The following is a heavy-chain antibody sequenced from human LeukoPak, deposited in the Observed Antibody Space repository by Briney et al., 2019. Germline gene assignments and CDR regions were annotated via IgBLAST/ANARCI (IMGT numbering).Heavy chain of an antibody. CDR3: ARARIRSSWYFDY. D-gene: IGHD6-13*01. CDR1: GFTFSTYW. CDR2: IKQDGTEK. Sequence: GGSLRLSCAASGFTFSTYWMSWVRQAPGKGLEWVATIKQDGTEKYYVDSVKGRFTISRDSAKNSLYLQMNSLRAEDTAVYYCARARIRSSWYFDYWGQGTLVTVSS. V-gene: IGHV3-7*02. J-gene: IGHJ4*02.